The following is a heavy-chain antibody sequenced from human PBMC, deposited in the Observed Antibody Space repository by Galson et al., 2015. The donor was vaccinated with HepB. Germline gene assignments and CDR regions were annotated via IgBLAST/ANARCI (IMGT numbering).Heavy chain of an antibody. Sequence: SLRLSCAASGFTVSSNYMSWVRQAPGKGLEWVSVIYSGGSTYYADSVKGRFTNSRDNSKNTLYLQMNSLRAEDTAVYYCARGWFGELRLQNAFDIWGQGTMVTVSS. D-gene: IGHD3-10*01. V-gene: IGHV3-66*01. CDR1: GFTVSSNY. CDR2: IYSGGST. J-gene: IGHJ3*02. CDR3: ARGWFGELRLQNAFDI.